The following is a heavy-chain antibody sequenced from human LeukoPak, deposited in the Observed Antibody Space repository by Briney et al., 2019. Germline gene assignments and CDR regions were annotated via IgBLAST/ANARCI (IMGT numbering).Heavy chain of an antibody. V-gene: IGHV3-74*01. CDR2: IYNDGSST. J-gene: IGHJ4*02. Sequence: GGSLRLSCAASRFTFSNYWMHWVRQAPGKGLVWVSRIYNDGSSTSYADSVKGRFTISRDNAKSTLYLQMNSLRAEDTALYYCARGGVTIFGVVTTPDYWGQGTLVTVSS. CDR3: ARGGVTIFGVVTTPDY. D-gene: IGHD3-3*01. CDR1: RFTFSNYW.